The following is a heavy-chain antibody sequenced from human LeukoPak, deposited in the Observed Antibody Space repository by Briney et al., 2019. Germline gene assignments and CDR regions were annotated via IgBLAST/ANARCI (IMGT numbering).Heavy chain of an antibody. D-gene: IGHD3-10*01. CDR1: GGSISSYY. V-gene: IGHV4-59*12. CDR3: ARRNYYVDY. J-gene: IGHJ4*02. Sequence: SETLSLTCTVSGGSISSYYWSWIRQPPGKGLEWIGYIYYSGSTNYNPSLKSRVTISVDTSKNQFSLKLSSVTAADTALYYCARRNYYVDYWGQGTLVTVSS. CDR2: IYYSGST.